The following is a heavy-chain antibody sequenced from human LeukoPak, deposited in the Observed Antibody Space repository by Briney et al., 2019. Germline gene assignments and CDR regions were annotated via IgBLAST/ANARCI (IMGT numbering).Heavy chain of an antibody. J-gene: IGHJ6*02. CDR1: AYTFTSYG. D-gene: IGHD1-1*01. Sequence: ASVKVSCKASAYTFTSYGISWVRQAPRQGLEWMGWISPFTGHTYYTPKLQGRITMTTDTSTNTAYMELRSLRSDDTAVYYCARDSPNWNLDIDYYYGMDVWGQGTTVTVSS. CDR2: ISPFTGHT. V-gene: IGHV1-18*01. CDR3: ARDSPNWNLDIDYYYGMDV.